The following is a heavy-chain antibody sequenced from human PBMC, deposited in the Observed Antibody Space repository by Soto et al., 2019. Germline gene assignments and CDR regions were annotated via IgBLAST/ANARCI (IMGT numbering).Heavy chain of an antibody. CDR1: GFTFSNNW. Sequence: EVQLVESGGGLVQPGGSLRLSCAASGFTFSNNWMHWVRQAPGKGPVWVSRINSDGSSTYYADSVKGRFTISRDNAKNSLYLKKNSLSANHRAFYYWAGGCIAVHGGQGTRVTVPS. D-gene: IGHD6-19*01. J-gene: IGHJ4*02. CDR3: AGGCIAVH. V-gene: IGHV3-74*01. CDR2: INSDGSST.